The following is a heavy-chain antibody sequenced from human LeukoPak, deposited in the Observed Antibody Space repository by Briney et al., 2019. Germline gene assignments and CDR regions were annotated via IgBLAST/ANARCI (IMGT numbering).Heavy chain of an antibody. CDR3: AKTYYYDSSGYSHYLAYDY. Sequence: GGSLRLSCAASGFTFNTYAMSWVRQAPGTGLEWVSTISGSGAFTKYADSVTGRSTISRDNSKNTLYLQLNSLRAEDTATYYCAKTYYYDSSGYSHYLAYDYWGQGTLVTVSS. CDR2: ISGSGAFT. V-gene: IGHV3-23*01. J-gene: IGHJ4*02. D-gene: IGHD3-22*01. CDR1: GFTFNTYA.